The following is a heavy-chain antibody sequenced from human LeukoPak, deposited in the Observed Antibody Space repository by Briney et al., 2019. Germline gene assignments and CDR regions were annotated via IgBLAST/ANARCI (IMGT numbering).Heavy chain of an antibody. Sequence: PGGSLRLSCAASGFTFSAYWMYWVRQAPGKGLLWVSLITGDGGTTSYAGSVKGRFTISRDNSKNSLYLHMNSLRNEDTALYYCAKGHFGAGHYWGQGTLVTVSS. CDR2: ITGDGGTT. V-gene: IGHV3-43*02. CDR1: GFTFSAYW. CDR3: AKGHFGAGHY. D-gene: IGHD3-3*01. J-gene: IGHJ4*02.